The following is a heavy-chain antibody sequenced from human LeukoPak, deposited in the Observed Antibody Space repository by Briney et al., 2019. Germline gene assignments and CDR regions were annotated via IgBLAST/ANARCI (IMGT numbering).Heavy chain of an antibody. CDR3: ARGADSGYSSDN. CDR2: INSDGSTT. V-gene: IGHV3-74*03. J-gene: IGHJ4*02. D-gene: IGHD3-9*01. CDR1: GFTFSNFW. Sequence: SGGSLRLSCAASGFTFSNFWMHWVRQAPGKGLVWVSRINSDGSTTTSADSVKGRFTISRDNAKNTLFLQMNSLRAEDTAVYYCARGADSGYSSDNWGQGTLVSVSS.